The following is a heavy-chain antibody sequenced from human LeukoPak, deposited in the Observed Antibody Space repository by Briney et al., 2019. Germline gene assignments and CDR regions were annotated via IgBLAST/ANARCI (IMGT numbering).Heavy chain of an antibody. Sequence: SETLSRTCTVSGGSISSGGDYWRWIRQHPGKGLEWIGYIYYSGSTYYNPSLKSRVTISVDTSKNQFSLKLSSVTAADTAVYYCARTTVTPSDYFDYWGQGTLVTVSS. V-gene: IGHV4-31*03. CDR3: ARTTVTPSDYFDY. J-gene: IGHJ4*02. CDR2: IYYSGST. D-gene: IGHD4-17*01. CDR1: GGSISSGGDY.